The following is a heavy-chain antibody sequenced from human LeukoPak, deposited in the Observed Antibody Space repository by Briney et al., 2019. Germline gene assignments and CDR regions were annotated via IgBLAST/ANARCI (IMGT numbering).Heavy chain of an antibody. CDR1: GFTFSDYW. D-gene: IGHD1-26*01. V-gene: IGHV3-7*01. Sequence: GGSLRLSCAVSGFTFSDYWMSWVRQAPGKGLEWVANIDQHGSESNHVDSVKGRFTISRDNAKNSLYLQMISLRAEDTAVYYCARGGGTFDYWGQGTLVTVSS. CDR3: ARGGGTFDY. J-gene: IGHJ4*02. CDR2: IDQHGSES.